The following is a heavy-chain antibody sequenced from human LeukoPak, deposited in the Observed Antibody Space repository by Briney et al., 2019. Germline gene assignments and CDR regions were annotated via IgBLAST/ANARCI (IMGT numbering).Heavy chain of an antibody. D-gene: IGHD6-19*01. CDR2: IDPKSGGT. V-gene: IGHV1-2*02. J-gene: IGHJ4*02. CDR1: GYIFIGYY. CDR3: ARDMDRGQWLVRPYN. Sequence: ASVKASCKTSGYIFIGYYMHWVRQAPGQGLEWMGWIDPKSGGTKYAQKFQGRVTMTRDMSISTAYMDLRRLKSDDTAVYYCARDMDRGQWLVRPYNWGQGTLVTVSS.